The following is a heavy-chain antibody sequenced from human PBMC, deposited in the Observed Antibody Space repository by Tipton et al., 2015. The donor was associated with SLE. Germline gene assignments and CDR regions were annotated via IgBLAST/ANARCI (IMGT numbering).Heavy chain of an antibody. Sequence: TLSLTCAVYGGSFSGYYWSWIRQPPGKGLEWIGEINHGGSTNYNPSLKSRDTISVDTSKNQFSLKLSSVTAADTAVYYCARGAFYSSSPSDYWGQGTLVTVSS. D-gene: IGHD6-13*01. J-gene: IGHJ4*02. CDR3: ARGAFYSSSPSDY. V-gene: IGHV4-34*01. CDR2: INHGGST. CDR1: GGSFSGYY.